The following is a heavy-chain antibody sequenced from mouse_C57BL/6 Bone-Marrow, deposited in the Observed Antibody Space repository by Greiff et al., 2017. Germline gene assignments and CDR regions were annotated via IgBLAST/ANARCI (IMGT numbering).Heavy chain of an antibody. CDR3: ARKQTQYYFGY. CDR2: IYPRSGNT. V-gene: IGHV1-81*01. CDR1: GYTFTSYG. Sequence: VQLQQSGAELARPGASVKLSCKASGYTFTSYGISWVKQRTGQGLEWIGEIYPRSGNTYYNEKFKGKATLTADKSSSTAYMELRSLTSEDSAVYFCARKQTQYYFGYWGQGTTLTVSS. J-gene: IGHJ2*01.